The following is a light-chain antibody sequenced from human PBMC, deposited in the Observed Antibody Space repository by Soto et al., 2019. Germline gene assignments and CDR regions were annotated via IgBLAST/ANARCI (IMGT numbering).Light chain of an antibody. V-gene: IGKV3-15*01. CDR1: QSFSTY. CDR3: HQYNNWTRT. J-gene: IGKJ1*01. Sequence: IVLTQSPDTLSLSPGERATLSXRASQSFSTYFAWYQQAPGXAPRXXXYGXSTRDTGLPARFSGSGSGTEFTRPSSSLQFDYCARYYCHQYNNWTRTFGQGTKVDIK. CDR2: GXS.